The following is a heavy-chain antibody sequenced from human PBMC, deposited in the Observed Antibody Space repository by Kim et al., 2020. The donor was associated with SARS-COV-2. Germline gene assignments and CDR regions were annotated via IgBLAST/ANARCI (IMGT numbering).Heavy chain of an antibody. CDR3: ASVLHITLFGVVTGFDY. D-gene: IGHD3-3*01. CDR2: IRDNGRST. CDR1: GFMFSNSD. Sequence: GGSLRLSCVASGFMFSNSDMSWVRQAPGKGLEWVAAIRDNGRSTYHADSVKGRFTISRDNSENTLYLQLNSLRVEDAAVYYCASVLHITLFGVVTGFDYWGQGTLVTVSS. J-gene: IGHJ4*02. V-gene: IGHV3-23*01.